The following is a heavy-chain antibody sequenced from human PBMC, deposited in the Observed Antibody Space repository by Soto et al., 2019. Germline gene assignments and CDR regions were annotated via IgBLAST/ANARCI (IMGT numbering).Heavy chain of an antibody. J-gene: IGHJ6*02. CDR1: GFTFSRYT. CDR2: ISYDESNQ. D-gene: IGHD2-8*01. V-gene: IGHV3-30-3*01. CDR3: ARGGVDYAMDV. Sequence: QVQLVESGGGVVQPGRSLRLSCAASGFTFSRYTMHWVRQAPGKGLEWVALISYDESNQYYADSVKGRFTISRDTSKNTLYLQRNSLRPEDTAVYYCARGGVDYAMDVWGQGTTVTVSS.